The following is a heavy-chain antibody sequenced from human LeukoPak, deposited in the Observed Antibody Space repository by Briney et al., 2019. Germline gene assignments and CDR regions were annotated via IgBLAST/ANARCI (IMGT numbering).Heavy chain of an antibody. V-gene: IGHV1-2*02. Sequence: GASVKVSCKASGYTFTGYYVHWVRQAPGQGLEWMGWINPNSGGTNYAQKFQGRVTMTRDTSISAAYMELSRLRSDDTAVYYCARDLVVVPAAKYYYYYGMDVWGQGTTVTVSS. CDR3: ARDLVVVPAAKYYYYYGMDV. J-gene: IGHJ6*02. CDR1: GYTFTGYY. D-gene: IGHD2-2*01. CDR2: INPNSGGT.